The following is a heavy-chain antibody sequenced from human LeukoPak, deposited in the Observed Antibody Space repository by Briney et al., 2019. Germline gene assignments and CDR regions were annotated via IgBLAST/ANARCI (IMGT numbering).Heavy chain of an antibody. V-gene: IGHV1-69*06. D-gene: IGHD2-2*01. CDR1: GGTFSSYA. Sequence: ASVKVSCKASGGTFSSYAISWVRQAPGQGLEWMGGIIPIFGTANYAQKFQGRVTITADKSTSTAYMELSSLRSEDTAVYYCARGYCSSTSCYAVDYWGQGTLVTVSS. CDR3: ARGYCSSTSCYAVDY. J-gene: IGHJ4*02. CDR2: IIPIFGTA.